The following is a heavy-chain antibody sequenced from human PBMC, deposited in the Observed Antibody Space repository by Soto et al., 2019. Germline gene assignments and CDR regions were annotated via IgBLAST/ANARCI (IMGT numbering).Heavy chain of an antibody. CDR3: ARDPAVLRFLEWSRGYYYYYGMDV. Sequence: GGSLRLSCAASGFTFSSYGMHWVRQAPGKGLEWVAVIWYDGSNKYYADSVKGRFTISRDNSKNTLYLQMNSLRAEDTAVYYCARDPAVLRFLEWSRGYYYYYGMDVWGQGTTVTVSS. V-gene: IGHV3-33*01. D-gene: IGHD3-3*01. J-gene: IGHJ6*02. CDR2: IWYDGSNK. CDR1: GFTFSSYG.